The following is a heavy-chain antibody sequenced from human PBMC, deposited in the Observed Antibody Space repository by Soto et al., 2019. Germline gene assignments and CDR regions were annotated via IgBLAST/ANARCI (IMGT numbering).Heavy chain of an antibody. CDR1: GGTFSSYA. J-gene: IGHJ3*02. CDR2: IIPIFGTA. V-gene: IGHV1-69*13. Sequence: SVKVSCKASGGTFSSYAISWVRQAPGQGLEWMGGIIPIFGTANYAQKFQGRVTITADESTSTAYMELSSLRSEDTAVYYCAAALSYYDSSGYYLPQAFDIWGQGTMVTVSS. D-gene: IGHD3-22*01. CDR3: AAALSYYDSSGYYLPQAFDI.